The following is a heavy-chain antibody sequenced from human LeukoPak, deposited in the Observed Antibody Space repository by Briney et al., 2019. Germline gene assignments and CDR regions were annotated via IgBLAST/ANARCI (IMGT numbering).Heavy chain of an antibody. V-gene: IGHV4-59*01. D-gene: IGHD1-1*01. CDR2: IDYSGNT. J-gene: IGHJ5*02. Sequence: WSWIRQPPGKGLEWIGYIDYSGNTNYNPSLKSRVTISVDTSKNQLSLKLSSVTAADTAVYYCATSAGTIYTWFDPWGQGTLVTVSS. CDR3: ATSAGTIYTWFDP.